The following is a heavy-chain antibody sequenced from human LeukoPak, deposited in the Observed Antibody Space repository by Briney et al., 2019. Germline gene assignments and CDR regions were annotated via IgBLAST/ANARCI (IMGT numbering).Heavy chain of an antibody. D-gene: IGHD3-22*01. J-gene: IGHJ4*02. CDR1: GFTFSNYG. V-gene: IGHV3-30*18. Sequence: GGSLRLSCAASGFTFSNYGMHWVRQAPGKGLEWVAVISYDGSNKYYADSVKGRFTISRDNSKNTLYLQMNSLRAEDTAVYYCAKDRYYYDSSGYPDYWGQGTLVTVSS. CDR2: ISYDGSNK. CDR3: AKDRYYYDSSGYPDY.